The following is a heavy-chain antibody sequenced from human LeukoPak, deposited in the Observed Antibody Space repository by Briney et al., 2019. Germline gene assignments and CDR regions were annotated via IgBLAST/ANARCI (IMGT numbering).Heavy chain of an antibody. CDR1: GYTFTSYG. CDR3: ARTLGPPYYYGSGSYDFDY. D-gene: IGHD3-10*01. Sequence: ASVKVSCKASGYTFTSYGISWVRQAPGQGLEWMGWISAYNGNTNYAQKLQGRVTMTTDTSTSTAYMELRSLGSDDTAVYYCARTLGPPYYYGSGSYDFDYWGQGTLVTVSS. J-gene: IGHJ4*02. CDR2: ISAYNGNT. V-gene: IGHV1-18*04.